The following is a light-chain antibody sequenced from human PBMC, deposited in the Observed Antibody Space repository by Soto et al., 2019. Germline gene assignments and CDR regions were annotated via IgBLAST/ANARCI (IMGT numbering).Light chain of an antibody. J-gene: IGKJ1*01. Sequence: ETVLTQSPGSLSLSPGDRATLSCRASQSVSSSYLAWYQQKPGQAPRLLIYDASRRATGIPDRFSGSGSGTDFTLTISRLEPEDFAVYYCQQYQNSPRTFGQGTKVDIK. V-gene: IGKV3-20*01. CDR1: QSVSSSY. CDR2: DAS. CDR3: QQYQNSPRT.